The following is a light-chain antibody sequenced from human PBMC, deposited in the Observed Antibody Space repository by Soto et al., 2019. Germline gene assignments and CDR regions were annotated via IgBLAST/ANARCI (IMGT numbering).Light chain of an antibody. CDR1: QSINNRY. Sequence: EIVLTQSPGTLSLSPGERATLSCRASQSINNRYLAWYQQKPGQAPRLLIYAASSRATGIPDRFSGIGSGTDFSLTISRLEPEDFAVYYCQQFGSSPGFTFGPGTKVDIK. J-gene: IGKJ3*01. CDR2: AAS. CDR3: QQFGSSPGFT. V-gene: IGKV3-20*01.